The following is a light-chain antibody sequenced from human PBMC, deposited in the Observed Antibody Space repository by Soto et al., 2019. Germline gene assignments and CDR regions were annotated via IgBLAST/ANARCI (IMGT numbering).Light chain of an antibody. J-gene: IGKJ4*02. Sequence: DIQMAQSPSSVSASVGDRVTITCRASQDLTSWLAWYQQKPGKAPKLLIYAASTLQSGVPSRFSGGGSGTDFTLTISSLQPEDFATYYCQQATMSQLTFGEGTKVDIK. V-gene: IGKV1-12*01. CDR3: QQATMSQLT. CDR2: AAS. CDR1: QDLTSW.